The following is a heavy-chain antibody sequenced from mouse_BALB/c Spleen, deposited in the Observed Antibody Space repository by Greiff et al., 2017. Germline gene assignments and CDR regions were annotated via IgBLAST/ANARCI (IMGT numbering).Heavy chain of an antibody. CDR2: IWAGGST. CDR3: ARFGNYEFDY. J-gene: IGHJ3*01. D-gene: IGHD2-1*01. V-gene: IGHV2-9*02. Sequence: QVQLKESGPGLVAPSQSLSITCTVSGFSLTSYGVHWVRQTPGKGLEWLGVIWAGGSTNYNSALMSRLSISKDNSKSQVFLKMNSLQTDDTAMYYCARFGNYEFDYWGQGTLVTVSA. CDR1: GFSLTSYG.